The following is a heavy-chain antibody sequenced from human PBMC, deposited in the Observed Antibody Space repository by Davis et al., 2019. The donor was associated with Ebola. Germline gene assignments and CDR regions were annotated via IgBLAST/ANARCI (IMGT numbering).Heavy chain of an antibody. V-gene: IGHV3-73*01. CDR1: GFIFSGSG. Sequence: GGSLRLSCAASGFIFSGSGMHWVRQASGKGLEWVGRVRTKVKSYATAYAASVEGRFTISRDDSKNTAYLQMNSLRIEDTAVYYCTRGRGEWGQGTPVIVSS. D-gene: IGHD1-26*01. CDR3: TRGRGE. J-gene: IGHJ4*02. CDR2: VRTKVKSYAT.